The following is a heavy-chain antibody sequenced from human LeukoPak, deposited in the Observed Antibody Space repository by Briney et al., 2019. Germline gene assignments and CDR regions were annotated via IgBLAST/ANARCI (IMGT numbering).Heavy chain of an antibody. V-gene: IGHV3-30*02. CDR1: GFTFSSYG. J-gene: IGHJ6*03. Sequence: GGSLRLSCAASGFTFSSYGMHWVRQAPGKGLEWVAFIRFDGSNDYYADSVKGRFTISRDNSKNTLYLQVSSLRAEDTAVYYCAKDKYGNYQYMDVWGTGTTVTVSS. CDR3: AKDKYGNYQYMDV. D-gene: IGHD2-2*01. CDR2: IRFDGSND.